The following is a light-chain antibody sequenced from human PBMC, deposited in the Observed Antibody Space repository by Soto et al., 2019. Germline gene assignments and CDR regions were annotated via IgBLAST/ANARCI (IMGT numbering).Light chain of an antibody. Sequence: QSVLTQPASVSGSPGQSITISCTGTSSDVGGYNYVSWYQQYPGKAPKLMIYHVSNRPSGVSNRFSGSKSGNSASLTISGLQPEDEADYYCSSYTSTSTSVFATGPKVTVL. V-gene: IGLV2-14*01. CDR1: SSDVGGYNY. CDR2: HVS. J-gene: IGLJ1*01. CDR3: SSYTSTSTSV.